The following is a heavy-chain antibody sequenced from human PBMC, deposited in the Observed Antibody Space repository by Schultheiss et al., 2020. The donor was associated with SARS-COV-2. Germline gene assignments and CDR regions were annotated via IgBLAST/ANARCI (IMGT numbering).Heavy chain of an antibody. CDR1: GGSISSYY. CDR3: ARVDSGGNY. V-gene: IGHV4-59*08. CDR2: IYYSGST. D-gene: IGHD2-15*01. Sequence: SETLSLTCTVSGGSISSYYWSWIRQPPGKGLEWIGYIYYSGSTYYNPSLKSRVTISVDTSKNQFSLKLSSVTAADTAVYYCARVDSGGNYWGQGTLVTVSS. J-gene: IGHJ4*02.